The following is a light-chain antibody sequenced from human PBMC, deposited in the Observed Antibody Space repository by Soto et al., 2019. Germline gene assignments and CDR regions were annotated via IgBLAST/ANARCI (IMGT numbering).Light chain of an antibody. J-gene: IGKJ5*01. CDR2: WAS. CDR3: QQYYSSPIT. Sequence: DVVMTQSPDSLAVSLGEMSTISCKASQSVFYSPRNKDYLGWFQQKPGQPPKLLIYWASTRESGVPDRFSGSGSGTDFTLPISSVQADDVGVYYCQQYYSSPITFGKGTRLEIK. CDR1: QSVFYSPRNKDY. V-gene: IGKV4-1*01.